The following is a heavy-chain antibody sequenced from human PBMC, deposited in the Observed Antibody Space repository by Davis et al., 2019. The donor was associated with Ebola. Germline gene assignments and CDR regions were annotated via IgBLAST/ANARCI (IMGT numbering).Heavy chain of an antibody. Sequence: PGGSLRPSCAAPGFTFADYTIHWVRQAPGKGLEWVSLISLDGESTWYADSVKGRFTISRDNSKNSLYLQMNNLRTEDTALYYCTRGERYYDGSGPFVGEGAYYMDVWGKGTTVTVSS. CDR3: TRGERYYDGSGPFVGEGAYYMDV. CDR1: GFTFADYT. V-gene: IGHV3-43*01. J-gene: IGHJ6*03. D-gene: IGHD3-22*01. CDR2: ISLDGEST.